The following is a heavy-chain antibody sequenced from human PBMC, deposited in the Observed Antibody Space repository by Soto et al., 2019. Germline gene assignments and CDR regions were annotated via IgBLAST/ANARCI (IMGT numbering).Heavy chain of an antibody. CDR1: GYTFTTYA. CDR3: ARDLCSGGSCYADPSDAFDI. D-gene: IGHD2-15*01. Sequence: ASVKVSCKASGYTFTTYAMNWVRQAPGQRLEWMGWINAGNGNTKYSQKFQGRVTITRDASASTAYMELSSLRSEDTAVYYCARDLCSGGSCYADPSDAFDIWGQRTIVTVS. J-gene: IGHJ3*02. CDR2: INAGNGNT. V-gene: IGHV1-3*01.